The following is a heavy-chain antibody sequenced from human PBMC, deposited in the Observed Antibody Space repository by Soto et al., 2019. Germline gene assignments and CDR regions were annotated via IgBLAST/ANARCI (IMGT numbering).Heavy chain of an antibody. D-gene: IGHD3-22*01. V-gene: IGHV1-69*13. Sequence: ASVKVSCKASGGTFSSYAISWVRQAPGQGLEWMGGIIPIFGTANYAQKFQGRVTITADESTSTAYMELSSLRSEDTAVYYCTSSQYYYDSSGYIHFDYWGHGTLVTVSS. J-gene: IGHJ4*01. CDR3: TSSQYYYDSSGYIHFDY. CDR2: IIPIFGTA. CDR1: GGTFSSYA.